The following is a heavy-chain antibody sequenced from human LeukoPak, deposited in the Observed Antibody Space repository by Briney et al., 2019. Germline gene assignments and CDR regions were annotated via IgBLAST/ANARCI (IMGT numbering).Heavy chain of an antibody. CDR3: AREESYDFWSGFQNMDV. CDR1: GGPISSYY. Sequence: SSETLSLTCTVSGGPISSYYWSWIRQPAGKGLEWIGRIYTSGSTNYNPSLKSRVTMSVDTSKNQFSLKLSSVTAADTAVYYCAREESYDFWSGFQNMDVWGKGTTVTVSS. CDR2: IYTSGST. V-gene: IGHV4-4*07. D-gene: IGHD3-3*01. J-gene: IGHJ6*03.